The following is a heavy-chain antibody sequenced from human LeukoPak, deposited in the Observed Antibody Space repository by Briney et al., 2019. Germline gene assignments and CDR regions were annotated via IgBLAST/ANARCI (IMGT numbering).Heavy chain of an antibody. CDR1: GGSISSYY. V-gene: IGHV4-59*08. Sequence: PSETLSLTCTVSGGSISSYYWSWIRQPPGKGLEWIGYIYCSGSTNYNPSLKSRVTISVDTSKNQFSLKLSSVTAADTAVYYCARHLVGATHFDYWGQGTLVTVSS. CDR2: IYCSGST. CDR3: ARHLVGATHFDY. D-gene: IGHD1-26*01. J-gene: IGHJ4*02.